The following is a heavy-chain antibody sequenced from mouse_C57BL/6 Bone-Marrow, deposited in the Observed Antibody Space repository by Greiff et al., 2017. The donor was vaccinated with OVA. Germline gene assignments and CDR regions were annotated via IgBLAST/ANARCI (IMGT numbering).Heavy chain of an antibody. Sequence: DVKLVESGGGLVQPGGSLSLSCAASGFTFTDYYMSWVRQPPGKALEWLGFIRNKANGYTTEYSASVKGRFTISRDNSQSILYLQMNALRAEDSATYYCARWDYYGSSYVGSFDYWGQGTTLTVSS. CDR1: GFTFTDYY. CDR3: ARWDYYGSSYVGSFDY. V-gene: IGHV7-3*01. D-gene: IGHD1-1*01. J-gene: IGHJ2*01. CDR2: IRNKANGYTT.